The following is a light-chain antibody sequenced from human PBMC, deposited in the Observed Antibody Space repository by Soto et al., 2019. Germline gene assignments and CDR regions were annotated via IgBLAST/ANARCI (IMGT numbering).Light chain of an antibody. J-gene: IGKJ1*01. CDR1: QSVSTR. CDR3: LQYNNWHG. CDR2: DAS. Sequence: EIVMTQSPATLSVSPGERATLSCRASQSVSTRLAWYQQKPGQAPRLLIYDASTRAAGIPARFSGSASGTEFTLTISSLQSEDFAVYYCLQYNNWHGFGQGTKVEIK. V-gene: IGKV3-15*01.